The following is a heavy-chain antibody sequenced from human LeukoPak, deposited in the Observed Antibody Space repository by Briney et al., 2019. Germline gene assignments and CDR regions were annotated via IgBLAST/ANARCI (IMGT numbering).Heavy chain of an antibody. Sequence: GGSLRLSCAASGFAVSSKYMNWVGQAPGKGREGVSFIYSDGRPYYADSVKGRFTISRDISTNTLFFQMTRLRAEDTAVYYCAKVKGWYGEGYFDYWGQGTLVTVSS. J-gene: IGHJ4*02. V-gene: IGHV3-53*01. CDR3: AKVKGWYGEGYFDY. CDR1: GFAVSSKY. D-gene: IGHD3-10*01. CDR2: IYSDGRP.